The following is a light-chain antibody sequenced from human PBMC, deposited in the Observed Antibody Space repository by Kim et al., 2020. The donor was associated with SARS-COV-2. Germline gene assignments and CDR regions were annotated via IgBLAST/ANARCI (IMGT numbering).Light chain of an antibody. CDR3: HQTGSIPQS. Sequence: SVTPKGKVTITCRASQSIGSRLHWYQQKPGQSPTLLIKFASQSFSGVPSRFSGSGYGTDFTLTINSLDAEDAATYYCHQTGSIPQSFGQGTKLEI. V-gene: IGKV6-21*01. CDR1: QSIGSR. CDR2: FAS. J-gene: IGKJ2*03.